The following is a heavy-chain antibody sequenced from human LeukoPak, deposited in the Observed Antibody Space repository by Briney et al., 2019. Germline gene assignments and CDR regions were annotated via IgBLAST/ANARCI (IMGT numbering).Heavy chain of an antibody. V-gene: IGHV1-69*04. CDR3: ARDNTGGTAMVTIKDNYYYYYGMDV. D-gene: IGHD5-18*01. J-gene: IGHJ6*02. CDR2: IIPILGIA. Sequence: SVKVSCKASGGTFSSYAISWVRQAPGQGLEWMGRIIPILGIANYAQKFQGRVTITADKFTSTAYMELSSLRSEDTAVYYCARDNTGGTAMVTIKDNYYYYYGMDVWGQGTTVTVSS. CDR1: GGTFSSYA.